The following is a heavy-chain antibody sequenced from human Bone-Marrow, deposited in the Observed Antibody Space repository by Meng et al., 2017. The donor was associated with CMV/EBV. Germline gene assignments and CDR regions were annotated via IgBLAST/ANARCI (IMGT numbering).Heavy chain of an antibody. V-gene: IGHV4/OR15-8*03. CDR2: IHHSGTT. CDR3: ARADSSYFDVSAYYPDAFAI. CDR1: GGSISSSKW. D-gene: IGHD3-22*01. Sequence: SETLSLTCVVSGGSISSSKWWSWVRQPPGKGLEWIGAIHHSGTTNYNTSLKSRVIMSVDKSKNQFPLSLTSVTAADTAVYFCARADSSYFDVSAYYPDAFAIWGPGTVVTVSS. J-gene: IGHJ3*02.